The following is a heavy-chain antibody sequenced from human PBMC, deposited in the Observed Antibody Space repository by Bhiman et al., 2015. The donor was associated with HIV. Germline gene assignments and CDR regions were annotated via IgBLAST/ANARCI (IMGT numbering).Heavy chain of an antibody. CDR3: AREPGGTTQGRFDY. V-gene: IGHV3-21*03. D-gene: IGHD1-7*01. J-gene: IGHJ4*02. CDR1: GFTFSSYG. CDR2: ISSSSSYI. Sequence: VQLVESGGGVVQPGGSLRLSCAASGFTFSSYGIHWVRQAPGKGLEWVSSISSSSSYIYYADSVKGRFTISRDNAKNSLYLQMNSLRAEDTAVYYCAREPGGTTQGRFDYWGQGTLVTVSS.